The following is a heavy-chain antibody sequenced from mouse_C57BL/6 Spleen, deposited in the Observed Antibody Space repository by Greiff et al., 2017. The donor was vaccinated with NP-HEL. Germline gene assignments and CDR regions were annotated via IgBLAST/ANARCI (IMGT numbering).Heavy chain of an antibody. J-gene: IGHJ3*01. Sequence: EVHLVESGPELVKPGASVKIPCKASGYTFTDYNMDWVKQSHGKSLEWIGDINPNNGGTIYNQKFKGKATLTVDKSSSTAYMELRSLTSEDTAVYYCARGGSSIQAWFAYWGQGTLVTVSA. CDR2: INPNNGGT. CDR3: ARGGSSIQAWFAY. CDR1: GYTFTDYN. V-gene: IGHV1-18*01. D-gene: IGHD1-1*01.